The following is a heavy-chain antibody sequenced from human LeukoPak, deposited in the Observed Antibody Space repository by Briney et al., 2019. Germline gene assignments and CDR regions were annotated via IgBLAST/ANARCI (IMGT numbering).Heavy chain of an antibody. V-gene: IGHV3-30*02. CDR3: ARDGIAVAGDYYYYYMDV. Sequence: PGGSLRLSCAASGFTFSSYGMHWVRQAPGKGLEWVAFIRYDGSNKYYADSVKGRFTISRDNSKNTLSLQMNSLRAEDTAVYYCARDGIAVAGDYYYYYMDVWGKGTTVTISS. J-gene: IGHJ6*03. D-gene: IGHD6-19*01. CDR2: IRYDGSNK. CDR1: GFTFSSYG.